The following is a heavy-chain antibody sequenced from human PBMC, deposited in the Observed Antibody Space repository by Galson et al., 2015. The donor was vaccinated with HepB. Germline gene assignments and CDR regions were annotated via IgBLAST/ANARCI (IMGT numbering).Heavy chain of an antibody. J-gene: IGHJ4*02. CDR1: GYTFTGYY. CDR2: INPNSGGT. CDR3: ARDPPDIVVVPAAIGY. Sequence: SVKVSCKASGYTFTGYYMHWVRQAPGQGLEWMGRINPNSGGTNYAQKFQGRVTMTRDTSISTAYMELSRLRSDDTAVYYCARDPPDIVVVPAAIGYWGQGTLVTVSS. V-gene: IGHV1-2*06. D-gene: IGHD2-2*01.